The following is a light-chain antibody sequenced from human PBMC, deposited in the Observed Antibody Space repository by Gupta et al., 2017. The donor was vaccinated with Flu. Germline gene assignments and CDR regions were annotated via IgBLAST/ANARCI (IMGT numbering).Light chain of an antibody. CDR2: QDN. CDR3: QVWDSDTVV. CDR1: KLGGKY. Sequence: SYDLTQQPSVSVYAGQTDSISCSGDKLGGKYVCWYQQKPGQSPVLVIYQDNKRPSGIPGRISGSTSGNTATLTISETQVTDEADYYCQVWDSDTVVLGGGTKLTVL. J-gene: IGLJ3*02. V-gene: IGLV3-1*01.